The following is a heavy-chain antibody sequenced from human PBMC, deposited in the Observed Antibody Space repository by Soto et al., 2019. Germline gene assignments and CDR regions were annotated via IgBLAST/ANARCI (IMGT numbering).Heavy chain of an antibody. CDR1: RDSITSKS. D-gene: IGHD6-6*01. V-gene: IGHV1-46*01. Sequence: APSKPCWEAPRDSITSKSMRSPRDEPRQGLEWMGIINPSGGSTSYAQKFQGRVTMTRETSTSTVYMELSSLRSEDTAVYYCARVGPSIAARRGALDIWGQGTMVTVSS. CDR2: INPSGGST. CDR3: ARVGPSIAARRGALDI. J-gene: IGHJ3*02.